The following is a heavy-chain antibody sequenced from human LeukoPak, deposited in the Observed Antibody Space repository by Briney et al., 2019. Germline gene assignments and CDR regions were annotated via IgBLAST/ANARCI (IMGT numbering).Heavy chain of an antibody. Sequence: SETLSLTCAVYGGSFSGYYWSWIRQPPGKGLEWIGEINHSGSTNYNASLKSRVTISVDTSKNQFSLKLSSVTAADTAVYYCAREEDCSGGICYLGNAFDIWGQGAMVTVSS. CDR1: GGSFSGYY. V-gene: IGHV4-34*01. CDR3: AREEDCSGGICYLGNAFDI. CDR2: INHSGST. J-gene: IGHJ3*02. D-gene: IGHD2-15*01.